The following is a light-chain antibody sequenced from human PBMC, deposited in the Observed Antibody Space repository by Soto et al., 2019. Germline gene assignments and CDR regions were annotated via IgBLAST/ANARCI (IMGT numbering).Light chain of an antibody. CDR1: QDIRND. CDR2: AAS. Sequence: DIQMTQSPSSLSASVGDRVTITCRASQDIRNDLGWYQQKSGQAPKRLIYAASSLQSGVPSRFSGSASGTEFTLTVRSLEPEDFATYYCLQHNSLPYTFGQGTKLAIK. CDR3: LQHNSLPYT. J-gene: IGKJ2*01. V-gene: IGKV1-17*01.